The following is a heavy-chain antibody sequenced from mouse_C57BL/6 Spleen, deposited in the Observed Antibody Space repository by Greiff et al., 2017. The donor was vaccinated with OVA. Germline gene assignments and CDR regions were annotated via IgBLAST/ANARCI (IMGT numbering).Heavy chain of an antibody. CDR2: ISSGSSTI. D-gene: IGHD2-1*01. Sequence: EVQLVESGGGLVKPGGSLKLSCAASGFTFSDYGMHWVRQAPEKGLEWVAYISSGSSTIYYADTVKGRFTISRDNAKNTLFLQMTSLRSEDTAMYYCGRREGYGNWYFDVWGTGTTVTVSS. CDR1: GFTFSDYG. V-gene: IGHV5-17*01. CDR3: GRREGYGNWYFDV. J-gene: IGHJ1*03.